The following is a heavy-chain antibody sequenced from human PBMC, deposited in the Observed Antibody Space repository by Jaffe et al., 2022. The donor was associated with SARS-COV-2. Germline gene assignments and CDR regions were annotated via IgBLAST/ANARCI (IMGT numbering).Heavy chain of an antibody. CDR1: GDSISANY. J-gene: IGHJ6*03. V-gene: IGHV4-59*01. D-gene: IGHD2-15*01. CDR2: IYYNGIT. CDR3: ARTVVTDFYHYYMDV. Sequence: QVHLQVSGPGLVKPSEILSLTCSVSGDSISANYWSWIRQPPGKALEWIGYIYYNGITNYNPSLKGRVAMLVDTSKNEFSLRLTSVTPADTAAYFCARTVVTDFYHYYMDVWGKGTTVTVSS.